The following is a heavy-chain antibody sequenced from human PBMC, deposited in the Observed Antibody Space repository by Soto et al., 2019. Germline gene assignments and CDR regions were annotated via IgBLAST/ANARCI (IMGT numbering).Heavy chain of an antibody. CDR3: AREYNYDSSGIGFDS. CDR1: GGSISSGGYS. V-gene: IGHV4-30-2*01. Sequence: PSETLSLTCAVSGGSISSGGYSWSWIRQPPGKGLEWIGYIYHSGSTYYNPSLKSRVTISVDRSKNQFPLKLSSVTAADTAVYYCAREYNYDSSGIGFDSWGQGTLVTVSS. D-gene: IGHD3-22*01. J-gene: IGHJ4*02. CDR2: IYHSGST.